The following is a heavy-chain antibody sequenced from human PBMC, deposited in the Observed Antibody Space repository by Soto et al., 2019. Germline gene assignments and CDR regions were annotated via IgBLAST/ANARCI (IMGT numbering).Heavy chain of an antibody. CDR1: GGSVSSGSYY. D-gene: IGHD6-19*01. CDR3: ARDVESGWYEAFDS. V-gene: IGHV4-61*01. CDR2: LYYSGST. Sequence: SETLSLTCTVSGGSVSSGSYYWSWIRQPPGKGLEYIGYLYYSGSTNYNPSLKSRVTISVDTPKNRLLLQMNSLKGEDTAVYYCARDVESGWYEAFDSWGQGTLVTVSS. J-gene: IGHJ4*02.